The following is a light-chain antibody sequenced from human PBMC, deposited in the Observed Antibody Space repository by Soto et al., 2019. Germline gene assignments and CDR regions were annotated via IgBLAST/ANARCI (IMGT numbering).Light chain of an antibody. V-gene: IGLV2-23*01. CDR2: EGI. Sequence: QSALTQPASVSGSPGQSITISCTGTSSTVGGFNVVSWYQQHPGKAPKVIIYEGIKRPSGVSNRFSGSNSGSTASLTISGLHAEDDADYYCCSYVGATTDVFGTGTKLTVL. CDR1: SSTVGGFNV. CDR3: CSYVGATTDV. J-gene: IGLJ1*01.